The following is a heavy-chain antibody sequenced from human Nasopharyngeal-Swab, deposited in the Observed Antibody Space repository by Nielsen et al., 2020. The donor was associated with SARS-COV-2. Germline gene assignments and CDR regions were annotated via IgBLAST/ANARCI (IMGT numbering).Heavy chain of an antibody. J-gene: IGHJ4*02. Sequence: SVKVSCKASGGTFSSYAISWVRQAPGQGLEWMGGIIPIFGTANYAQKFQGRVTITADESTSTAYMELSSLRSEDTAVYYCAIGGKRWLQLRSVDWGQGTLVTVSS. CDR2: IIPIFGTA. D-gene: IGHD5-24*01. CDR1: GGTFSSYA. V-gene: IGHV1-69*13. CDR3: AIGGKRWLQLRSVD.